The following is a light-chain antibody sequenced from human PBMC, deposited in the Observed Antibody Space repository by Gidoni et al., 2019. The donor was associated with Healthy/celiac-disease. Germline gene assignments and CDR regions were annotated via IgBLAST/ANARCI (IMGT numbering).Light chain of an antibody. Sequence: EIVLTQSPCTLSLSPGERATLSCRASQSVSSSYLAWYQQKPGQAPRLLIYGASSRATGIPDRFSGSGSGTAFTLTISRLEPEDFAVYYCQQYGSSPQYTFGQGTKLEIK. CDR2: GAS. CDR1: QSVSSSY. J-gene: IGKJ2*01. V-gene: IGKV3-20*01. CDR3: QQYGSSPQYT.